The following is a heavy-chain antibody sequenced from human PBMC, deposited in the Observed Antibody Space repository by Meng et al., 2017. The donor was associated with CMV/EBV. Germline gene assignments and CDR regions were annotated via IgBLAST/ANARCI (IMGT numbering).Heavy chain of an antibody. Sequence: GGSLRLSCAASGFTFSSYAIHWVRQAPGKGLEWVAVISYDGSNKYYADSVKGRFTISRDNSKNTLYLQMNSLRAEDTAVYYCAREWRCSSTSCYRYYYYYGMDVWGQGTTVTVSS. CDR2: ISYDGSNK. V-gene: IGHV3-30-3*01. CDR1: GFTFSSYA. D-gene: IGHD2-2*02. J-gene: IGHJ6*02. CDR3: AREWRCSSTSCYRYYYYYGMDV.